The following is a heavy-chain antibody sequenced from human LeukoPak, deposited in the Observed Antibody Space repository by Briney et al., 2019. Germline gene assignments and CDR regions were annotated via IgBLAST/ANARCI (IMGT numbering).Heavy chain of an antibody. J-gene: IGHJ1*01. CDR2: IWYDGSNK. V-gene: IGHV3-33*01. CDR3: ARGDGYNDAEYLQH. Sequence: GGSLRLSCAASGFTFSSYGMHWVRQAPGKGLEWVAVIWYDGSNKYYGDSVKGRFTISRDNSKKTLYLQMNSLRVEDTAVYYRARGDGYNDAEYLQHWGQGTLVTVS. CDR1: GFTFSSYG. D-gene: IGHD5-24*01.